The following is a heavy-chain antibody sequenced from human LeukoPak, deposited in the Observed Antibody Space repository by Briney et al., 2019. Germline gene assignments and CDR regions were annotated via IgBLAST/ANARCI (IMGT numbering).Heavy chain of an antibody. J-gene: IGHJ6*03. CDR2: RSYDGNKK. V-gene: IGHV3-30-3*01. D-gene: IGHD6-13*01. Sequence: GGSLRLSCAASKFTLSIYAMHWVRQAPGKGLEWVAVRSYDGNKKYYTDSVKGRFTISRDNSKNTLYLQMNSLRAEDTAVYYCARSYSSTPQYYYYYYMDVWGKGTTVTVSS. CDR3: ARSYSSTPQYYYYYYMDV. CDR1: KFTLSIYA.